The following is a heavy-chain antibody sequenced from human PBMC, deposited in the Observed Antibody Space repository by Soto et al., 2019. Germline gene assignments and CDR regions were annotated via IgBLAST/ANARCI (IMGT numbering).Heavy chain of an antibody. Sequence: SETLSLTCAVSGYSISSGYYWGWIRQPPGKGLEWIGSIYHSGSTYYNPSLKSRVTISVDTSKNQFSLKLSSVTAADTAVYYCAGGTGYSTNWGQGTLVTVSS. CDR1: GYSISSGYY. J-gene: IGHJ4*02. V-gene: IGHV4-38-2*01. CDR3: AGGTGYSTN. CDR2: IYHSGST. D-gene: IGHD6-13*01.